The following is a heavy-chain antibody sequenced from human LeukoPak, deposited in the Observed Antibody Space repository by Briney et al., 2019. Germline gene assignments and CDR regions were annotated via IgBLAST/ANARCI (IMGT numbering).Heavy chain of an antibody. Sequence: KTSETLSLTCTVSGVSISSYYWSWIRQPPGRGLEWIGDIYYSGSTNYNPSLKSRVTISIDTSERQFSLKLSSVTAADTAVYYCARGVRVAVAHPHVDYWGQGSRVTVSS. CDR2: IYYSGST. D-gene: IGHD6-19*01. CDR1: GVSISSYY. J-gene: IGHJ4*02. V-gene: IGHV4-59*12. CDR3: ARGVRVAVAHPHVDY.